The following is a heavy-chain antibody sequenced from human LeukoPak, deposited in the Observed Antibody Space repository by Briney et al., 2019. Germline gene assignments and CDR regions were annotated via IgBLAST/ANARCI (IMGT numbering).Heavy chain of an antibody. CDR1: GGTLSSNS. CDR3: AREYSSGWFPYYYYGMDV. J-gene: IGHJ6*02. V-gene: IGHV1-46*01. Sequence: ASVKVSCKASGGTLSSNSISWVRQAPGQGLEWMGIINPSGGSTSYAQKFQGRVTMTRDTSTSTVYMELSSLRSEDTAVYYCAREYSSGWFPYYYYGMDVWGQGTTVTVSS. D-gene: IGHD6-19*01. CDR2: INPSGGST.